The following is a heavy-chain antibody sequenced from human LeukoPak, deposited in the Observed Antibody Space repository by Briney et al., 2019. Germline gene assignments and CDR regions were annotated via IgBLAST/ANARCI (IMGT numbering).Heavy chain of an antibody. CDR2: ISPSGSSI. J-gene: IGHJ4*02. Sequence: PGGSLRLSCAVSGLTFSDYYMSWTRQAPGKGPELVSYISPSGSSIFYVDSVKGRFTISRDNAKNSLYLQMNSLRAEDTAVYYCAKGFVDTAMVYFDYWGQGTLVTVSS. CDR1: GLTFSDYY. V-gene: IGHV3-11*01. CDR3: AKGFVDTAMVYFDY. D-gene: IGHD5-18*01.